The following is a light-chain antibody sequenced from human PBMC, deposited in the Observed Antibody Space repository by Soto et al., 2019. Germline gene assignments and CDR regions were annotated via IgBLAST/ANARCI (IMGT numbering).Light chain of an antibody. CDR1: QSISSS. V-gene: IGKV1-5*01. CDR2: DAS. Sequence: DIQLTQSPSTLSASVGDGVTITCRASQSISSSLAWYQQTPGKAPRLLLYDASTWDSGVPARFSGGGSGTEFTLTISSLEAEDFAMYYCQQYSSSPVTFGQGTRLEIK. CDR3: QQYSSSPVT. J-gene: IGKJ5*01.